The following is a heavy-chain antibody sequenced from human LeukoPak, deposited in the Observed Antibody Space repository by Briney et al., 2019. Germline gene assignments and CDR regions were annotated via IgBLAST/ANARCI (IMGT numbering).Heavy chain of an antibody. CDR1: GYTFTSYG. D-gene: IGHD5-12*01. Sequence: ASVKVSFKSSGYTFTSYGINWVRQAPGQGLAWMGWISAYNGNTNYAQKLQGRVTMTTDTSTSTAYMEPRSLRSDDTAVYCCARDDALVATGSFDYWGQGTLVTVSS. CDR2: ISAYNGNT. V-gene: IGHV1-18*01. J-gene: IGHJ4*02. CDR3: ARDDALVATGSFDY.